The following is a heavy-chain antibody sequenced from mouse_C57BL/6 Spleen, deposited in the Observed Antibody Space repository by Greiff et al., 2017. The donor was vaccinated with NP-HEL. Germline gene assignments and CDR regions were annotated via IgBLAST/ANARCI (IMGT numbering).Heavy chain of an antibody. CDR2: ISSGSSTI. CDR1: GFTFSDYG. Sequence: EVQGVESGGGLVKPGGSLKLSCAASGFTFSDYGMHWVRQAPEKGLEWVAYISSGSSTIYYADTVKGRFTISRDNAKTTLFLQMISLRSEDTAMYYCARSLYSPYYLDYWGQGTTLTVSS. J-gene: IGHJ2*01. CDR3: ARSLYSPYYLDY. V-gene: IGHV5-17*01. D-gene: IGHD6-1*01.